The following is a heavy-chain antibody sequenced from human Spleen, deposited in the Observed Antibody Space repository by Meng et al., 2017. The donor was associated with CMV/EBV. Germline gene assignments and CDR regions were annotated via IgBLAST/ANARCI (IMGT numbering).Heavy chain of an antibody. V-gene: IGHV3-7*01. Sequence: GGSLRLSCAASGFTFSSYWMSWVRQAPGKGLEWVANIKQDGSEKHYVDSVKGRFTISRDNSENTLYLQMSSLRVEDTAMYYCASMWELPGPFDYWGQGTLVTVSS. CDR1: GFTFSSYW. CDR2: IKQDGSEK. J-gene: IGHJ4*02. D-gene: IGHD1-26*01. CDR3: ASMWELPGPFDY.